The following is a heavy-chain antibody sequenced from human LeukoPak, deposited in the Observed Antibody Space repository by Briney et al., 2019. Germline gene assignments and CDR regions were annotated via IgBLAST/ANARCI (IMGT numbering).Heavy chain of an antibody. V-gene: IGHV3-23*01. J-gene: IGHJ4*02. Sequence: GGSLRLSCAASGFTFSSYGMSWVRQAPGKGLEWVSAISGGGGSTYYADSVKGRFTISRDNSKNTLYLQMNSLRAEDTAVYYCAKGAHINYCSSTSCPLDYWGQGTLVTVSS. D-gene: IGHD2-2*01. CDR1: GFTFSSYG. CDR2: ISGGGGST. CDR3: AKGAHINYCSSTSCPLDY.